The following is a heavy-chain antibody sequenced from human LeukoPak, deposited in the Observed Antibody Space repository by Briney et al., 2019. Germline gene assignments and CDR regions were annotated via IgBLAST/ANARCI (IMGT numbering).Heavy chain of an antibody. J-gene: IGHJ4*02. Sequence: ASVKLSCKASGYTFTSYAMNWVRQSPGQGLEWMGWINTNTGNPTYAQGFTGRFVFSLDTSVSTAYLQISSLKAEDTAVYYCARNVDCSGGSCYSHFDYWGQGTLVTVSS. CDR2: INTNTGNP. V-gene: IGHV7-4-1*02. CDR1: GYTFTSYA. CDR3: ARNVDCSGGSCYSHFDY. D-gene: IGHD2-15*01.